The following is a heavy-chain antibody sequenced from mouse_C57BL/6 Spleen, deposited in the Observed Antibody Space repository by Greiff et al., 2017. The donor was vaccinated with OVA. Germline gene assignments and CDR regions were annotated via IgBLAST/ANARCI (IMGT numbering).Heavy chain of an antibody. V-gene: IGHV5-4*01. D-gene: IGHD1-1*01. CDR1: GFTFSSYA. CDR2: ISDGGSYT. J-gene: IGHJ1*03. CDR3: ARRPILLRYWYFDV. Sequence: EVQLKESGGGLVKPGGSLKLSCAASGFTFSSYAMSWVRQTPEKRLEWVATISDGGSYTYYPDNVKGRFTISRDNAKNNLYLQMSHLKSEDTAMYYCARRPILLRYWYFDVWGTGTTVTVSS.